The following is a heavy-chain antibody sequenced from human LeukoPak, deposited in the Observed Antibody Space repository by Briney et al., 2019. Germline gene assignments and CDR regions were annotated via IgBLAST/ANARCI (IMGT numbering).Heavy chain of an antibody. J-gene: IGHJ3*02. D-gene: IGHD3-3*01. V-gene: IGHV1-18*01. CDR3: AREEWIDAFDI. CDR2: ISTYNNIT. CDR1: GYAFTSYG. Sequence: ASVKVSCKASGYAFTSYGINWVRQAPGQGLEWMGWISTYNNITNYAQNLQGRVTMTTDTSTTTAYMELRSLRSDDTAVYYCAREEWIDAFDIWGQGTMVTVSS.